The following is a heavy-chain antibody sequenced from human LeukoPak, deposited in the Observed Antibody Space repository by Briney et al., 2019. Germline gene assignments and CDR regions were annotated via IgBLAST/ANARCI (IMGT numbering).Heavy chain of an antibody. V-gene: IGHV3-23*01. CDR2: ITDDGYNT. CDR3: AKDLSYTSGASDH. Sequence: GGSLRLPCAASGFTFSAFAMTWVRQAPGKGLEWVSTITDDGYNTYSADSVKGRITFSRDNSKNTLSLQLRSLRAEDTAVYYCAKDLSYTSGASDHWGQGTLVTVSS. CDR1: GFTFSAFA. J-gene: IGHJ4*02. D-gene: IGHD6-19*01.